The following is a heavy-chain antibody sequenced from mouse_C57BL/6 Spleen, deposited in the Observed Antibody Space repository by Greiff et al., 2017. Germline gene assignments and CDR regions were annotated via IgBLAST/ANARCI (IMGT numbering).Heavy chain of an antibody. CDR3: ERYKSYHYLDY. Sequence: DVQLQESGGGLVQPGGSLSLFCAASGFTFTDYHMSWVSQPPGKALGWLGFIRNKANGYTTEYSASVKGRFTISRDNSQSILYLQMNAVRAEDSATYYYERYKSYHYLDYWGQGTTLTVSS. CDR1: GFTFTDYH. J-gene: IGHJ2*01. CDR2: IRNKANGYTT. D-gene: IGHD1-1*01. V-gene: IGHV7-3*01.